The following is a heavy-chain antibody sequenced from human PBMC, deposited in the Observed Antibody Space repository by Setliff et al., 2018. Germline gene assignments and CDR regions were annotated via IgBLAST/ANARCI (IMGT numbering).Heavy chain of an antibody. Sequence: GGSLRLSCAASGFTFSTYAMSWVRQAPGKGLEWVSAISGGSGRTYYVATVKGRFTISRDDSKNTLSLQMYSLRTEDTALYYCARERHLLSTVVIFGLFDFWGQGALVTVSS. D-gene: IGHD3-3*01. CDR2: ISGGSGRT. J-gene: IGHJ4*02. CDR1: GFTFSTYA. V-gene: IGHV3-23*01. CDR3: ARERHLLSTVVIFGLFDF.